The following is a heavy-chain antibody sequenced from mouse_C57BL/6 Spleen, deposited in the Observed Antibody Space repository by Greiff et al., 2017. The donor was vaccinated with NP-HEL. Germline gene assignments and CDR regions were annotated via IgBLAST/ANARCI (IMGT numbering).Heavy chain of an antibody. CDR1: GYAFSSYW. D-gene: IGHD2-3*01. V-gene: IGHV1-80*01. CDR2: IYPGDGDT. Sequence: QVHVKQSGAELVKPGASVKISCKASGYAFSSYWMNWVKQRPGKGLEWIGQIYPGDGDTNYNGKFKGKATLTADKSSSTAYMQLSSLTSEDSAVYFCARLDDGYLYYAMDYWGQGTSVTVSS. J-gene: IGHJ4*01. CDR3: ARLDDGYLYYAMDY.